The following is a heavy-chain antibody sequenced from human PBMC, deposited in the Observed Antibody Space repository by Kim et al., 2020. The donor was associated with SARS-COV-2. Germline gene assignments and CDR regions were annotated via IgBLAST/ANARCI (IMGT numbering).Heavy chain of an antibody. V-gene: IGHV3-23*01. D-gene: IGHD3-16*01. J-gene: IGHJ4*02. CDR2: IDGSDGTI. Sequence: GGSLRLSCTTSGFTFTGHAMSWVRQAPGKGLEWVSSIDGSDGTIYYVDSVKGRFSISRDDSKNTLYLQMSALRADDTAAYYCPKGGWGCISAYWGQGT. CDR1: GFTFTGHA. CDR3: PKGGWGCISAY.